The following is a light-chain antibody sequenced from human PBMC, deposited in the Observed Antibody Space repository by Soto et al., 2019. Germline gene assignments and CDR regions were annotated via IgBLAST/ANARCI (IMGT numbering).Light chain of an antibody. V-gene: IGKV3-15*01. Sequence: EIVMTQSPATLSVSPGERATLSCRASQSVSSNLAWYQQKPGQAPRLLIYGASTRATGIPARFSGSGSGTEFTPTISSLQSEDFAVYYCQQYNNWPCTFGQGTKVEIK. J-gene: IGKJ1*01. CDR3: QQYNNWPCT. CDR2: GAS. CDR1: QSVSSN.